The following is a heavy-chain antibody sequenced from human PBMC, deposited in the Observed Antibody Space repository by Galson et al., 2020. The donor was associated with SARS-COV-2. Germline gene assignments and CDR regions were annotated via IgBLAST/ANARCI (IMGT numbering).Heavy chain of an antibody. J-gene: IGHJ4*02. D-gene: IGHD3-9*01. Sequence: GESLKISCKASGYSFIGYYMYWVRQAPGQGLEWMGWINPNNGGTHYAQKFQGRVTMNRDRSISTAYMELRSLRSDDTAIYYCTSYFEILTGRDHWGQGTLVTVSS. CDR1: GYSFIGYY. V-gene: IGHV1-2*02. CDR2: INPNNGGT. CDR3: TSYFEILTGRDH.